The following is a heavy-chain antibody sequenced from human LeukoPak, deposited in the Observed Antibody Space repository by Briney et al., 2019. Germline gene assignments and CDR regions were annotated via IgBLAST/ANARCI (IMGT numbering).Heavy chain of an antibody. D-gene: IGHD2-2*01. V-gene: IGHV1-69*13. CDR1: GGTFSSYA. CDR2: IIPIFGTA. Sequence: SVKVSCKASGGTFSSYAISWVRQVPGQGLEWMGGIIPIFGTANYAQKFQGRVTITADESTSTAYMELSSLRSEDTAVYYCARTRTEYCSSTSCYRHYYYGMDVWGKGTTVTVSS. CDR3: ARTRTEYCSSTSCYRHYYYGMDV. J-gene: IGHJ6*04.